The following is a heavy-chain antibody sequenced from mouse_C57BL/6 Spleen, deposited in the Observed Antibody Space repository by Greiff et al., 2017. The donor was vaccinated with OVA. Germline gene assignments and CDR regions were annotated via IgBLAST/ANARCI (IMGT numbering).Heavy chain of an antibody. CDR3: ARQGYGNYWYFDG. CDR2: IYPGDGDT. J-gene: IGHJ1*03. CDR1: GYAFSSSW. D-gene: IGHD2-10*02. V-gene: IGHV1-82*01. Sequence: QVQLQQSGPELVKPGASVKISCKASGYAFSSSWMNWVKQRPGKGLEWIGRIYPGDGDTNYNGKFKGKATLTADKSSSTAYMQLSSLTSEDSAVYFCARQGYGNYWYFDGWGTGTTVTVSS.